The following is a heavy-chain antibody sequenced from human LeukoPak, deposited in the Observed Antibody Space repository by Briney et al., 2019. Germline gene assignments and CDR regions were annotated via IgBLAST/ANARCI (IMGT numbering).Heavy chain of an antibody. J-gene: IGHJ4*02. CDR2: TYNGSKWYN. CDR3: AREYISAEGPTVTPVDAIDY. D-gene: IGHD4-17*01. CDR1: GDSVSSNSAA. Sequence: SQTLSLTCAISGDSVSSNSAAWNWIRQSPSRGFKWLGRTYNGSKWYNDYAVSVKSRITTNPDTSKNQFSLQLNSVTPEDTAVYYCAREYISAEGPTVTPVDAIDYWGQGTLVTVSS. V-gene: IGHV6-1*01.